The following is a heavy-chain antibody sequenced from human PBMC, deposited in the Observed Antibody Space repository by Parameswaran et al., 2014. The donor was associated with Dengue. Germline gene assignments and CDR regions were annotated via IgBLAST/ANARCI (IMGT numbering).Heavy chain of an antibody. CDR3: ARVRPVDVLRFLEGPCDY. V-gene: IGHV3-20*03. Sequence: VRQMPGKGLEWVSGINWNGGSTGYADSVKGRFTISRDNAKNSLYLQMNSLRAEDTALYYCARVRPVDVLRFLEGPCDYWGQGTLVTVSS. CDR2: INWNGGST. J-gene: IGHJ4*02. D-gene: IGHD3-3*01.